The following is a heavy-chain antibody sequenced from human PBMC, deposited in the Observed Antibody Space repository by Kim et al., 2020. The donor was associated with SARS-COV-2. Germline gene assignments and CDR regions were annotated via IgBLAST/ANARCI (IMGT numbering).Heavy chain of an antibody. CDR1: GFTFSSYA. CDR3: AKDLLVVTAIQGWFDP. Sequence: GGSLRLSCAASGFTFSSYAMSWVRQAPGKGLEWVSAISGSGGSTYYADSVKGRFTISRDNSKNTLYLQMNSLRAEDTAVYYCAKDLLVVTAIQGWFDPWGQGTLVTVSS. V-gene: IGHV3-23*01. J-gene: IGHJ5*02. CDR2: ISGSGGST. D-gene: IGHD2-21*02.